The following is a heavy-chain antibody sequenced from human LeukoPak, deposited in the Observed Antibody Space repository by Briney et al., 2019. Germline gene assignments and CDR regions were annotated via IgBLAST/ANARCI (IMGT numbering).Heavy chain of an antibody. CDR3: ARGGWYTWFDP. CDR2: IYYSGGT. CDR1: GGSISSYY. Sequence: SETLSLTCTVSGGSISSYYWTWIRQSPGKGLEWIGYIYYSGGTNYNPSLKSRVTISVDTSKNQFSLKLSSVTAADTAVYYCARGGWYTWFDPWGQGTLVTVSS. J-gene: IGHJ5*02. V-gene: IGHV4-59*08. D-gene: IGHD6-19*01.